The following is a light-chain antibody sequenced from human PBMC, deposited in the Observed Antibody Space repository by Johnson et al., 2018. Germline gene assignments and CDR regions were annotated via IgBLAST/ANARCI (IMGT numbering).Light chain of an antibody. CDR1: SSNIGNNY. CDR2: ENN. Sequence: QSVLTQPPSVSAAPGQKVTISCSGSSSNIGNNYVSWYQQLPGTAPKLLIYENNKRPSGIPDRFSGSKSGTSATMGITGPQPGDEVDYYCGTWDSSLSAGNVFGTGTKVTVL. V-gene: IGLV1-51*02. CDR3: GTWDSSLSAGNV. J-gene: IGLJ1*01.